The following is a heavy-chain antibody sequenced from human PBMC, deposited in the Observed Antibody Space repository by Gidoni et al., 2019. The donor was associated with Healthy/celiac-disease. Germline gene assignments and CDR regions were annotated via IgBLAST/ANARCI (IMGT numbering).Heavy chain of an antibody. CDR2: INHSGST. J-gene: IGHJ4*02. Sequence: QVQLQQWGAGLLKPSGTLSLTCAVYGGSFSGYYWSWIRQPPGKGLEWIGEINHSGSTNYNPSLKSRVTISVDTSKNQFSLKLSSVTAADTAVYYCARGNRIVVVPAAIPFDYWGQGTLVTVSS. V-gene: IGHV4-34*01. CDR1: GGSFSGYY. CDR3: ARGNRIVVVPAAIPFDY. D-gene: IGHD2-2*01.